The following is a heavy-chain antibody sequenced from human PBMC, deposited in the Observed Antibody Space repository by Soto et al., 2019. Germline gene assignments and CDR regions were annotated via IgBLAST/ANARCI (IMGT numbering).Heavy chain of an antibody. CDR3: ARAGRDYYGSGSLVYFDY. J-gene: IGHJ4*02. D-gene: IGHD3-10*01. Sequence: TLSLTCAVSGGSISSGGYSWSWIRQPPGKGLEWIGYIYHSGSTYYNPSLKSRVTISVDRSKNQFSLKLSSVTAADTAVYYCARAGRDYYGSGSLVYFDYWGQGTLVTVSS. V-gene: IGHV4-30-2*01. CDR2: IYHSGST. CDR1: GGSISSGGYS.